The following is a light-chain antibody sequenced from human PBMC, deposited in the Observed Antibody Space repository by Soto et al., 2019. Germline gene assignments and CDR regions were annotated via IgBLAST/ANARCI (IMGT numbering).Light chain of an antibody. V-gene: IGKV1-39*01. CDR3: QQSYNTPPYT. Sequence: DIQMTQSPSSLSASVGDRVTITCRASQNIFTYLNWYQLKPGAAPKLLIYGASNLQRGVPSRFRGSGSGTDFTLTITSVQPEDFAIYYCQQSYNTPPYTFGQGTKLEI. CDR2: GAS. J-gene: IGKJ2*01. CDR1: QNIFTY.